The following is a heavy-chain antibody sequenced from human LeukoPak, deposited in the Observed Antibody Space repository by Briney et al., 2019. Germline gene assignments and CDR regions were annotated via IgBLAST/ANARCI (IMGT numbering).Heavy chain of an antibody. D-gene: IGHD5-12*01. V-gene: IGHV4-59*02. CDR3: ARSEYSAYDSNFDY. CDR1: GVSVSSYY. J-gene: IGHJ4*02. CDR2: IYYSGNT. Sequence: PSETLSLTCTVSGVSVSSYYWSWIRQPPGKGLEWIGYIYYSGNTNYNPSLKSRVAISIDTSKNQSSLKLSSVTAADTAVYYCARSEYSAYDSNFDYWGQGTLVTVSS.